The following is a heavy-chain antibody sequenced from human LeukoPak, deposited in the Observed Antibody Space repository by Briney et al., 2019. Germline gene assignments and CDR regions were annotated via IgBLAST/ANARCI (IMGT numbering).Heavy chain of an antibody. Sequence: GGSLRLSCAASGFTFSNYAMSWVRQAPGKGLEWVSAISGSGSSTYYADSVKGRFTISRDNSKNTLYLQMNSLRAEDTAVYYCAKPYSSGWYDFDYWGQGTLVTVSS. CDR2: ISGSGSST. CDR3: AKPYSSGWYDFDY. J-gene: IGHJ4*02. CDR1: GFTFSNYA. V-gene: IGHV3-23*01. D-gene: IGHD6-19*01.